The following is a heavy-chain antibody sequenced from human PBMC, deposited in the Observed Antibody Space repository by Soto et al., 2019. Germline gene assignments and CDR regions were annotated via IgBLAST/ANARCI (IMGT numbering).Heavy chain of an antibody. J-gene: IGHJ4*02. CDR3: ARGEGYSGYDYGY. V-gene: IGHV3-11*05. CDR1: GFTFSDYY. Sequence: QVQLVESGGGLVKPGGALRLSCAASGFTFSDYYMSWIRQAPGKGLEWVSYISSSTFYTNYADSVKGRFTISRDNAKNSMYLQMNSLRAEDTAVYYCARGEGYSGYDYGYWGQGTLVTVSS. CDR2: ISSSTFYT. D-gene: IGHD5-12*01.